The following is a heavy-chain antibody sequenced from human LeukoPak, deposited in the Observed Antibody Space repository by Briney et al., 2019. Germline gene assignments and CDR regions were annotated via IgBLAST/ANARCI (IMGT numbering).Heavy chain of an antibody. Sequence: SETLSLTCAIYGGSFSGYSWTWIRQPPGKGLEWIGEFSHSGFPVYNPSLGGRVTISIDASKNQFSLKLSSVTAADTAVYYCARGRGEGRGISMVRGVRAPSYNWFDPWGHGTLVTVSS. CDR3: ARGRGEGRGISMVRGVRAPSYNWFDP. V-gene: IGHV4-34*01. CDR1: GGSFSGYS. J-gene: IGHJ5*02. CDR2: FSHSGFP. D-gene: IGHD3-10*01.